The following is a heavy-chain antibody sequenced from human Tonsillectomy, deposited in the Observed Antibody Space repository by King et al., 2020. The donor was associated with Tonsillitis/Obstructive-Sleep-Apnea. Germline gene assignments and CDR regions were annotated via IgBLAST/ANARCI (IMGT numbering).Heavy chain of an antibody. D-gene: IGHD2/OR15-2a*01. CDR3: AGDGTTINTPKNDFDS. Sequence: VQLVESGGGLVKPGGSLRLSCAASGFTFTTSSMNWVRQAPGKGLEWVSTISSDSNYIYYADSVKGRFTISRDNTKNSLYLQMISLRAEDTAVYYCAGDGTTINTPKNDFDSRGQGTLVTVSA. J-gene: IGHJ4*02. V-gene: IGHV3-21*01. CDR1: GFTFTTSS. CDR2: ISSDSNYI.